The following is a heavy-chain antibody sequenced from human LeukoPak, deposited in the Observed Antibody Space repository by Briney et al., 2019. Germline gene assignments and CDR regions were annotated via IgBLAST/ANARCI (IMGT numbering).Heavy chain of an antibody. V-gene: IGHV3-49*04. J-gene: IGHJ4*02. CDR3: TRVRLLWFGECDY. CDR1: GYTFGDYA. Sequence: PGGSLRLSCTASGYTFGDYAMSWVRQAPGKGLEWVGFIRSKAYGGTTEYAASVKGRFTISRDDSKSIAYLQMNSLKTEDTAVYYCTRVRLLWFGECDYWGQGTLVTVSS. CDR2: IRSKAYGGTT. D-gene: IGHD3-10*01.